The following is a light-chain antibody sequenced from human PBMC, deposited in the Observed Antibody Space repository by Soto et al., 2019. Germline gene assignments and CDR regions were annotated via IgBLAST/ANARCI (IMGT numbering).Light chain of an antibody. CDR2: GAS. J-gene: IGKJ1*01. V-gene: IGKV3-15*01. CDR1: QSVSNN. CDR3: QHYHNWPPWT. Sequence: EIVMTQSPATLSLSPGERVTLSCRASQSVSNNLAWYHQKPGQAPRLLIYGASTRATGIPARFSGSGSGTEFTLTISSLQSEDFAIYYCQHYHNWPPWTFGQGTKVEIK.